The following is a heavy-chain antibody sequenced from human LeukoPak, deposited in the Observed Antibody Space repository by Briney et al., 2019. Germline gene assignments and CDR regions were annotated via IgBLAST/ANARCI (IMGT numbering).Heavy chain of an antibody. CDR2: FDPEDGET. CDR3: ARDFGSLPPFDYFDY. CDR1: GYTLTELS. J-gene: IGHJ4*02. V-gene: IGHV1-24*01. D-gene: IGHD2/OR15-2a*01. Sequence: ASVKVSCKVSGYTLTELSMHWVRQAPGKGLEWMGGFDPEDGETIYAQKFQGRVTMTEDTSTDTAYMELSSLRSEDTAVYYCARDFGSLPPFDYFDYWGQGTLVTVSS.